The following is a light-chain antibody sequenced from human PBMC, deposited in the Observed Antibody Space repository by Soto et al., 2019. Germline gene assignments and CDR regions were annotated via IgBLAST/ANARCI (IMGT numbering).Light chain of an antibody. CDR1: QSVSNR. J-gene: IGKJ3*01. CDR3: QQRGIWSFFP. Sequence: EIVLTQSPATLSLSPGERATLSCRASQSVSNRLAWYQQKPGQAPRLLIFDASNRATGVPARFSGSGSGTDFTLTISSLEPEDFAVYYCQQRGIWSFFPFGHGTKVDVK. V-gene: IGKV3-11*01. CDR2: DAS.